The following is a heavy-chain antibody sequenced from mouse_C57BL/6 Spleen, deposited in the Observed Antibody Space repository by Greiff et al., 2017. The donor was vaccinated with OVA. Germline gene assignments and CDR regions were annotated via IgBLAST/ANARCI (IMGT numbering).Heavy chain of an antibody. CDR3: ARSDYGSRRGYFDV. CDR1: GYSFTDYN. CDR2: INPNYGTT. D-gene: IGHD1-1*01. Sequence: VQLQQSGPELVKPGASVKISCKASGYSFTDYNMNWVKQSNGKSLEWIGVINPNYGTTSYNQKFKGKATLTVDQSSSTAYMQLNSLTSEDSAIYYCARSDYGSRRGYFDVWGTGTTVTVSS. J-gene: IGHJ1*03. V-gene: IGHV1-39*01.